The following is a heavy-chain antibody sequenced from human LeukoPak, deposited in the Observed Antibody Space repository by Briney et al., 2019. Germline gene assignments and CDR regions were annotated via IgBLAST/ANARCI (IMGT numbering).Heavy chain of an antibody. CDR2: IWYDGSNK. J-gene: IGHJ4*02. D-gene: IGHD1-26*01. V-gene: IGHV3-33*01. Sequence: GGSLRLSCAASGFTFSSYGMHWVRQAPGKGLEWVAVIWYDGSNKYYADSVKGRFTISRDNSKNTLYLQMNSLRAADTAVYYCAREGGWDLRGYFDYWGQGTLVTVSS. CDR3: AREGGWDLRGYFDY. CDR1: GFTFSSYG.